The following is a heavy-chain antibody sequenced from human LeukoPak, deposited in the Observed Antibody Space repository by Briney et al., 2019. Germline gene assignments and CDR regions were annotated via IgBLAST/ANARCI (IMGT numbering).Heavy chain of an antibody. D-gene: IGHD1-26*01. CDR3: VRRTSGSYSDY. Sequence: SETLSLTCTVSGGSISSYYWSWIRQPPGKGLEWIGYIYYSGSTNYNPSLKSRVTISVDTSKNQFSLKLNSVTAADTAVYYCVRRTSGSYSDYWGQGTLVTVSS. J-gene: IGHJ4*02. V-gene: IGHV4-59*08. CDR2: IYYSGST. CDR1: GGSISSYY.